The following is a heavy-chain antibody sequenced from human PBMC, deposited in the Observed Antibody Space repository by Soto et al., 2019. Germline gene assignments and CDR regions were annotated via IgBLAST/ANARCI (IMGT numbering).Heavy chain of an antibody. D-gene: IGHD2-2*01. CDR1: GFTFSSYS. CDR3: ARGPDIVLVPAAMGIDY. CDR2: ISSSSSTI. Sequence: GGSLRLSCAASGFTFSSYSMNWVPQAPGKGLEWVSYISSSSSTIYYADSVKGRFTISRDNAKNSLYLQMNSLRAEDTAVYYCARGPDIVLVPAAMGIDYWGQGT. V-gene: IGHV3-48*01. J-gene: IGHJ4*02.